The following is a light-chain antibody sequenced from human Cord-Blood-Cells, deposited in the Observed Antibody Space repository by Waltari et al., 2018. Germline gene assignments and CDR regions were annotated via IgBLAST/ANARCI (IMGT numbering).Light chain of an antibody. V-gene: IGKV3-15*01. CDR1: QSVSSN. CDR3: QQYNNWPST. Sequence: EIVMTQSPATLSVSPGDRATLSCRASQSVSSNLAWYQQKPGQAPRLLIYGASTRATGIPARFSGSGSGTEFTLTISSLQSEDFAVYYCQQYNNWPSTFGQGTKLEIK. J-gene: IGKJ2*01. CDR2: GAS.